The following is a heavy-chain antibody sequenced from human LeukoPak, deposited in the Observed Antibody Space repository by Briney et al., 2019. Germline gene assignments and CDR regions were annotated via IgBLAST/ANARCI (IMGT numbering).Heavy chain of an antibody. CDR2: INPNSGGT. V-gene: IGHV1-2*02. J-gene: IGHJ4*02. D-gene: IGHD3-10*01. CDR3: ARLPSITMVRGVIYTIDY. Sequence: ASVKVSCKASGYTFTGYYMHWVRQAPGQGLEWMGWINPNSGGTNYAQKFQGRVTMTRDTSISTAYMELSRLRSDDTAVYYCARLPSITMVRGVIYTIDYWGQGTLVTVSS. CDR1: GYTFTGYY.